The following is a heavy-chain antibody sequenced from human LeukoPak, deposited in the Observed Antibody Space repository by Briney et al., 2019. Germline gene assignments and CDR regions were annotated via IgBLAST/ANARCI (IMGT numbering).Heavy chain of an antibody. CDR3: TTERAGAFHY. CDR2: IKSKTDGGTT. J-gene: IGHJ4*02. D-gene: IGHD6-19*01. Sequence: GGSLRLSCAASGFTFDDYGLSWVRQVPGKGLEWVALIKSKTDGGTTDYAAPVKGRFTISRDDSKNTLYLQMNSLKTEDTALYYCTTERAGAFHYWGQGTLVTVSS. CDR1: GFTFDDYG. V-gene: IGHV3-15*01.